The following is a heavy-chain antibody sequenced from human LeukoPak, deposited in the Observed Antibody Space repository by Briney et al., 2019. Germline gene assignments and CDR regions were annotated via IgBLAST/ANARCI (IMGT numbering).Heavy chain of an antibody. CDR3: ARQNSGARLNV. CDR1: GDSMSSYY. CDR2: IYYSGST. V-gene: IGHV4-59*08. Sequence: PSETLSLTCTVSGDSMSSYYWSWICQPPGKGLEWIGHIYYSGSTDYNPSLKSRLTISVDTSKNQFSLQLSSVTAADTAVYFCARQNSGARLNVWGQGTTVTVSS. J-gene: IGHJ6*02. D-gene: IGHD6-25*01.